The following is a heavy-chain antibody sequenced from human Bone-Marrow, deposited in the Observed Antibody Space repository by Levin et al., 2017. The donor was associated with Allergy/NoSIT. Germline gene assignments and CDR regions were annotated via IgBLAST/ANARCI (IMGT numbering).Heavy chain of an antibody. Sequence: GGSLRLSCVASGISFSASGMHWVRQAPGKGLEWVAMIWYDGSNKYYTDSVKGRFTISRDNSKNTLYLQMNNLRAEDTAVYFGARDRGVRDCDYWGQGTLVTVSS. V-gene: IGHV3-33*01. CDR1: GISFSASG. CDR2: IWYDGSNK. J-gene: IGHJ4*02. CDR3: ARDRGVRDCDY. D-gene: IGHD3-10*01.